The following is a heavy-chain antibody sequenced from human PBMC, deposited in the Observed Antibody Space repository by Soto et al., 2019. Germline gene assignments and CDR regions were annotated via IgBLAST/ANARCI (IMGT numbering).Heavy chain of an antibody. D-gene: IGHD3-9*01. Sequence: QVQLVESGGGVVQPGRSLRLSCAASGFPFSTYAMHWVRQAPGKGLEWVAVVSYDGRQKYHGDSVKGRFSISRDNSKNTQYLQMNGLRVEDSAIYYCAKVSVQYFDWLSGGIDSWGQGTLVTVSS. J-gene: IGHJ4*02. CDR1: GFPFSTYA. CDR2: VSYDGRQK. V-gene: IGHV3-30*18. CDR3: AKVSVQYFDWLSGGIDS.